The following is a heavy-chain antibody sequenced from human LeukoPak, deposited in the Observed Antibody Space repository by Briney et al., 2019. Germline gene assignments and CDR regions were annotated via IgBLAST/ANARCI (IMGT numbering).Heavy chain of an antibody. J-gene: IGHJ4*02. CDR1: GYTFTSYG. CDR2: ISAYNGNT. CDR3: ARDLFRGYSGYDPAPGFDY. Sequence: ASVKVSCKASGYTFTSYGISWVRQAPGQGLEWMGWISAYNGNTNYAQKLQGRVTMTTDTSTSTAYMELRSLRSDDTAVYYCARDLFRGYSGYDPAPGFDYWGQGTLVTVSS. V-gene: IGHV1-18*01. D-gene: IGHD5-12*01.